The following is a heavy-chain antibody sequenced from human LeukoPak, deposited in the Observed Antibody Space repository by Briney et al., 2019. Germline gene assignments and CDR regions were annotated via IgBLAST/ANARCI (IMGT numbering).Heavy chain of an antibody. CDR2: IYYSGST. D-gene: IGHD3-10*01. CDR1: GGSVSSGSYY. Sequence: SETLSLTCTVSGGSVSSGSYYWSWIRQPPGKGLEWIGYIYYSGSTNYNPSLKSRVTISVDTSKNQFSLKLSSVTAADTAVYYCARGGGGSGSYPYYFDYWGQGTLVTVSS. V-gene: IGHV4-61*01. J-gene: IGHJ4*02. CDR3: ARGGGGSGSYPYYFDY.